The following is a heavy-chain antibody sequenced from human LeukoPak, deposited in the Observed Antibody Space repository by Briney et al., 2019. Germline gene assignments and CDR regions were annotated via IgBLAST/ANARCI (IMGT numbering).Heavy chain of an antibody. CDR3: AKEGGYGELSSYFDY. J-gene: IGHJ4*02. V-gene: IGHV3-20*04. CDR1: GFTFDDYG. Sequence: PGGSLRLSCAASGFTFDDYGMSWVRQAPGKGLEWVSGINWNGGSTGYADSVKGRLTISRDNAKNSLYLQMNSLRAEDTAVYYCAKEGGYGELSSYFDYWGQGTLVTVSS. CDR2: INWNGGST. D-gene: IGHD3-16*02.